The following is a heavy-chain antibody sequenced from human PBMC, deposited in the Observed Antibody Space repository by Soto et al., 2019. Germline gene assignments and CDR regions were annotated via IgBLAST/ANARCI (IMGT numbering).Heavy chain of an antibody. CDR3: ARVAGSIAAAGVEESWFDP. V-gene: IGHV4-59*01. CDR2: IYYSGST. D-gene: IGHD6-13*01. CDR1: GGSISSYY. Sequence: PSETLSLTCTVSGGSISSYYWSCIRQPPGKGLEWIGYIYYSGSTNYNPSLKSRVTISVDTSKNQFSLKLSSVTAADTAVYYCARVAGSIAAAGVEESWFDPWGQGTLVTVS. J-gene: IGHJ5*02.